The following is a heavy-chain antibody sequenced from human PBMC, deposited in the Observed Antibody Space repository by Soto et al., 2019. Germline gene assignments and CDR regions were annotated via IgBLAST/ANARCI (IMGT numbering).Heavy chain of an antibody. CDR2: INPNSGGT. CDR1: GYTFTGYY. Sequence: GASVKVSCKASGYTFTGYYMHWVRQAPGQGLERMGWINPNSGGTNYAQNLQGWVTMTRDTSISTAYMELSRLRSDDTAVYYCARTRCSSTRCYVGSWDYWGQGTLVTVSS. J-gene: IGHJ4*02. D-gene: IGHD2-2*01. CDR3: ARTRCSSTRCYVGSWDY. V-gene: IGHV1-2*04.